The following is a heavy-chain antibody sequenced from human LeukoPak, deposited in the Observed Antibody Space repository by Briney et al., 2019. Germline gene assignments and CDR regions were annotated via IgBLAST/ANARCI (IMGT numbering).Heavy chain of an antibody. CDR1: GFIFSDYY. CDR3: ARLRGFIDY. Sequence: GGSLRLSCAASGFIFSDYYMSWVRQARGGGLEWVAYFSSSAGSSVYYADSVKGRFTISRDNANDSLSLQMNGLRADDSAVYYCARLRGFIDYWGQGTLVTVSS. D-gene: IGHD3-10*01. V-gene: IGHV3-11*01. J-gene: IGHJ4*02. CDR2: FSSSAGSSV.